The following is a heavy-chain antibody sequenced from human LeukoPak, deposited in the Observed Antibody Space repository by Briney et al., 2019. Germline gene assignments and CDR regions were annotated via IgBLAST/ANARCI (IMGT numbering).Heavy chain of an antibody. Sequence: KASETLSRTCTVSGDSISRSDYYWGWIRQPPGKGLEWIGNIYYDGSTSYSPSLKSRVTISLDTPKNQFYLTLTSLTAADTAVYYCAKHARYCGNCVDSWGRGTLVTVSS. V-gene: IGHV4-39*01. CDR3: AKHARYCGNCVDS. CDR2: IYYDGST. D-gene: IGHD1-26*01. CDR1: GDSISRSDYY. J-gene: IGHJ4*02.